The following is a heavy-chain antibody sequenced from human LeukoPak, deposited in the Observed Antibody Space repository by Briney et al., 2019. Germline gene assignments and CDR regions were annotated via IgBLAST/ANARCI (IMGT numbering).Heavy chain of an antibody. CDR3: ARDLGYYYDSSGYSPLCY. CDR2: ISAYNGNT. Sequence: ASVKVSCKASGYTFTSYAMNWVRQAPGQGLEWMGWISAYNGNTNYAQKLQGRVTMTTDTSTSTACMELRSLRSDDTAVYYCARDLGYYYDSSGYSPLCYWGQGTLVTVSS. CDR1: GYTFTSYA. J-gene: IGHJ4*02. V-gene: IGHV1-18*01. D-gene: IGHD3-22*01.